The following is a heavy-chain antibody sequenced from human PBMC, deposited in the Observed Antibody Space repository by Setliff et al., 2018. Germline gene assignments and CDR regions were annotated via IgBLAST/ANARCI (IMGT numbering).Heavy chain of an antibody. J-gene: IGHJ3*01. D-gene: IGHD2-2*01. V-gene: IGHV5-51*01. CDR3: TRHEDRNKCTSSSCYRKNDAFDV. CDR2: IYPGDSDT. CDR1: GYIFTNYW. Sequence: GESLKLSCKASGYIFTNYWIGWVRQMPGKGLEWMGVIYPGDSDTRYSPSFQGQVTISADKSINTAYLQWSSLKASDTAIYYCTRHEDRNKCTSSSCYRKNDAFDVWGQGAMVTVSS.